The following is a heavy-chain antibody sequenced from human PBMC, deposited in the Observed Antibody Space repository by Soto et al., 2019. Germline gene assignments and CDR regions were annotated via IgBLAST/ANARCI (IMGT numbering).Heavy chain of an antibody. D-gene: IGHD2-21*02. Sequence: GPQSHWCAAAGFTFSIYAMSWVRQAQGKGLEWVSAISGSGGSTYYADSVKGRFTISRDNSKNTLYLQMNSLRAEDTAVYYCAKGSDSLLLDSSGQGALV. CDR3: AKGSDSLLLDS. V-gene: IGHV3-23*01. CDR1: GFTFSIYA. J-gene: IGHJ4*02. CDR2: ISGSGGST.